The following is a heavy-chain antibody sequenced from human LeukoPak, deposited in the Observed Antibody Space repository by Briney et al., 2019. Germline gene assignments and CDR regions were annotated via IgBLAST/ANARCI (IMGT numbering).Heavy chain of an antibody. CDR1: GFTFSSYW. Sequence: PGGSLRLSCAASGFTFSSYWMSWVRQAPGKGLEWVANIKQDGSEKYYVDSVKGRFTISRDNAKNSLYLQMNSLRAEDTAVYYCARGYYYGSGLWAYWGQGTLVTVSS. V-gene: IGHV3-7*01. J-gene: IGHJ4*02. CDR3: ARGYYYGSGLWAY. D-gene: IGHD3-10*01. CDR2: IKQDGSEK.